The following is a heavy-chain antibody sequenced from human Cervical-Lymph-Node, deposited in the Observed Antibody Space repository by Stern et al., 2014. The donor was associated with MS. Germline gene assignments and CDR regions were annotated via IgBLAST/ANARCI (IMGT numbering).Heavy chain of an antibody. Sequence: EVQLVESGGTLAQPGGPLRLSCAASGFTFSSYAMSWVRQAPGKGLEWVSVISGSDGSTFYADSVKGRFTISRDNSKNTLFLQMNSLRAEDTAVYYCAKVYGSGPFDYWGQGTLVTVSS. CDR2: ISGSDGST. J-gene: IGHJ4*02. D-gene: IGHD6-19*01. CDR1: GFTFSSYA. CDR3: AKVYGSGPFDY. V-gene: IGHV3-23*04.